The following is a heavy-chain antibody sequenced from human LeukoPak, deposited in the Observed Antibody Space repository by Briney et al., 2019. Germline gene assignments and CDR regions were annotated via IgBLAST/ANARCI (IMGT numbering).Heavy chain of an antibody. Sequence: GGSLRLSCAPSRFTFSSYAMRWVRQAPGKGLEWVSAISDDGTSTHYADSVKGRFTTSRDNSKNTLYLQMNSLRAEDTAVYFCARACSSGSCYLAAFYIWGQGTMVTVSS. D-gene: IGHD2-15*01. V-gene: IGHV3-23*01. CDR3: ARACSSGSCYLAAFYI. CDR1: RFTFSSYA. J-gene: IGHJ3*02. CDR2: ISDDGTST.